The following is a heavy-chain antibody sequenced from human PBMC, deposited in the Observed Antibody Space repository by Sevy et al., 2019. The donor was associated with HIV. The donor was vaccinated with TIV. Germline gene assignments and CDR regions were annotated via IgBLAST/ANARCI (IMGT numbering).Heavy chain of an antibody. V-gene: IGHV4-4*07. J-gene: IGHJ5*02. D-gene: IGHD3-10*01. CDR2: IYTSGST. CDR3: AGESVTMVREVINGFDP. CDR1: GGSISSYY. Sequence: SETLSLTCTVSGGSISSYYWSWIRQPAGKGLEWIGRIYTSGSTNYNPSLKSRVTMSVDTSKNQFSLKLSSVTAADTAVYYCAGESVTMVREVINGFDPWGQGTLVTVSS.